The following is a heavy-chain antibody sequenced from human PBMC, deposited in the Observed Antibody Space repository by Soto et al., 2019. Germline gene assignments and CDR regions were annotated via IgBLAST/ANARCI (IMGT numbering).Heavy chain of an antibody. CDR1: GASIRSYH. V-gene: IGHV4-4*07. D-gene: IGHD3-16*01. Sequence: QVQLQESGPGLVKPSETLSLTCAVSGASIRSYHWRWIRQPAGKGLAWIGRMQHTGNTNYNPSLKSRVTMSVDTSKTQISLKMTSVTAADTAVYFCAKDVSSRRWFDPWGQGILVIVSS. CDR3: AKDVSSRRWFDP. J-gene: IGHJ5*02. CDR2: MQHTGNT.